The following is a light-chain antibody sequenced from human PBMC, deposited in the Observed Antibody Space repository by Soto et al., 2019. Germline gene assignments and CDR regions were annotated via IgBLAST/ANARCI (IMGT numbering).Light chain of an antibody. Sequence: VVMTQSPLSLPVTLGQPASISCRSSQSLKHSDGDTYLNWFQQRPGQSPRRLIYKVSDRDSGVPDRFSCSGSGTDFTLKISRVEAEYVGVYYCMQGTHWPWTFGQGTEVEIK. J-gene: IGKJ1*01. CDR1: QSLKHSDGDTY. CDR3: MQGTHWPWT. CDR2: KVS. V-gene: IGKV2-30*02.